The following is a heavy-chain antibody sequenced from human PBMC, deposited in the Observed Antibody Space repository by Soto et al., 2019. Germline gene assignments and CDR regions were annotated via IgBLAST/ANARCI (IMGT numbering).Heavy chain of an antibody. D-gene: IGHD2-2*02. CDR3: ARDGGYCSSTSCYTGLYYYYGMDV. V-gene: IGHV4-30-4*01. CDR2: IYYSGST. CDR1: GGSISSGDYY. J-gene: IGHJ6*02. Sequence: PSETLSLTCTVSGGSISSGDYYWSWIRQPPGKGLEWIGYIYYSGSTYYNPSLKSRVTISVDTSKNQFSLKLSSVTAADTAAYYCARDGGYCSSTSCYTGLYYYYGMDVWGQGTTVTVSS.